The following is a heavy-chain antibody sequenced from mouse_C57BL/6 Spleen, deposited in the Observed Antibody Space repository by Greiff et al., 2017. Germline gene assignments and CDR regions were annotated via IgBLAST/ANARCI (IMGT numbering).Heavy chain of an antibody. CDR2: ISSGGSYT. J-gene: IGHJ2*01. CDR3: ARHEVLYYGNFFDY. V-gene: IGHV5-6*01. D-gene: IGHD2-1*01. Sequence: EVKLMESGGDLVKPGGSLKLSCAASGFTFSSYGMSWVRQTPDKRLEWVATISSGGSYTYYPDSVKGRFTISRDNAKNTLYLQMSSLKSEDTAMYYCARHEVLYYGNFFDYWGQGTTLTVSS. CDR1: GFTFSSYG.